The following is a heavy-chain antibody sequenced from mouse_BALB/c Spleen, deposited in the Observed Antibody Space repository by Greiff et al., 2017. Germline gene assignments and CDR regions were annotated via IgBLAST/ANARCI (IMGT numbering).Heavy chain of an antibody. CDR2: IRLKSNNYAT. Sequence: EVHLVESGGGLVQPGGSMKLSCVASGFTFSNYWMNWVRQSPEKGLEWVAEIRLKSNNYATHYAESVKGRFTISRDDSKSSVYLQMNNLRAEDTGIYYCTREHDPYWYFDVWGAGTTVTVSS. D-gene: IGHD2-3*01. CDR3: TREHDPYWYFDV. CDR1: GFTFSNYW. V-gene: IGHV6-6*02. J-gene: IGHJ1*01.